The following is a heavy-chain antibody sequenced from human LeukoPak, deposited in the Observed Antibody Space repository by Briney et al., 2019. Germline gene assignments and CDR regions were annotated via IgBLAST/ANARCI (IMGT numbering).Heavy chain of an antibody. V-gene: IGHV3-53*04. D-gene: IGHD3-10*01. CDR2: IYSGGST. CDR3: ARSTTYYYGSGSYSASFDY. Sequence: GGSLRLSCAASGFTVSSNYMSWVRQAPGKGLEWVSVIYSGGSTYYADSVKGRFTISRHNSKNTLYLQMNSLRAEDTAVYYCARSTTYYYGSGSYSASFDYWGQGTLVTVSS. CDR1: GFTVSSNY. J-gene: IGHJ4*02.